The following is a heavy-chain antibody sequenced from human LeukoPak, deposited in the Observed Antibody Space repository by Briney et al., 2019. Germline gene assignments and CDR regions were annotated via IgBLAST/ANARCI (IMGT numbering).Heavy chain of an antibody. V-gene: IGHV3-23*01. CDR3: AKDFHLGIAAAGDY. J-gene: IGHJ4*02. D-gene: IGHD6-13*01. CDR1: GFPFPTYA. Sequence: GALRLSCVASGFPFPTYAMMWVRQAPGKGLEWVSSVRVSDGARFYADSVKGRFTISRDNSKNTLYLQMNSLRAEDTAVYYCAKDFHLGIAAAGDYWGQGTLVTVSS. CDR2: VRVSDGAR.